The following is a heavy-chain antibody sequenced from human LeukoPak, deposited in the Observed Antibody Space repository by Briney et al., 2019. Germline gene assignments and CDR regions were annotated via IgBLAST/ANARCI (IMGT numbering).Heavy chain of an antibody. CDR2: INGDGSTT. D-gene: IGHD3-10*01. CDR1: GFTFSSYW. J-gene: IGHJ4*02. CDR3: TRGGVDY. Sequence: GGPLRLSCAASGFTFSSYWMHWVRQAPGKGLVWVSRINGDGSTTTYADSVKGRFTISRDNAKNTVYLQMNSLRAEDTAVYYCTRGGVDYWGQGTLVTVSS. V-gene: IGHV3-74*01.